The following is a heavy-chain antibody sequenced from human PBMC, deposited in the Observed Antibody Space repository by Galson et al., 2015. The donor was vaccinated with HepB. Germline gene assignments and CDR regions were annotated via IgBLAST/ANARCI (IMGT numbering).Heavy chain of an antibody. Sequence: SLRLSCAASGFTFTSFSFNWVRQTPGRGLEWVSYINHDSGTIYYADSVKGRFTISRDNAKNSLYLQMNSLRAEDTAIYYCARDLHTYYDVLTGFTRGGAFDLWGQGTMVTVSS. V-gene: IGHV3-48*01. J-gene: IGHJ3*01. D-gene: IGHD3-9*01. CDR1: GFTFTSFS. CDR2: INHDSGTI. CDR3: ARDLHTYYDVLTGFTRGGAFDL.